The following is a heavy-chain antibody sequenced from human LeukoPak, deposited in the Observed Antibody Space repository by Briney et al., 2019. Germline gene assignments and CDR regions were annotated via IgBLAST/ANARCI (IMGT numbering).Heavy chain of an antibody. CDR2: IYTSGST. CDR1: GYSLSSGYY. J-gene: IGHJ4*02. D-gene: IGHD3-10*01. Sequence: SETLSLTCTVSGYSLSSGYYWGWIRQPPGKGLEWIGRIYTSGSTNYNPSLKSRVTISVDTSKNQFSLKLSSVTAADTAVYYCASRTMVRGVIITEYWGQGTLVTVSS. CDR3: ASRTMVRGVIITEY. V-gene: IGHV4-38-2*02.